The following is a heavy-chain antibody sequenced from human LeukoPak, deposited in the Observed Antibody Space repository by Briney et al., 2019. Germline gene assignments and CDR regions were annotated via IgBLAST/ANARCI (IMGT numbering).Heavy chain of an antibody. CDR1: GFTFGDYW. J-gene: IGHJ4*02. Sequence: PGGSLRLSCAASGFTFGDYWMHSVRQAPGKGLVWVSRIISDGSSASYADSVKGRFTISRDNSKNTLYLQMNSLRAEDTAVYYRAKDPYSVLEGWNDVYGWGQGTLVTVSS. D-gene: IGHD1-1*01. V-gene: IGHV3-74*01. CDR2: IISDGSSA. CDR3: AKDPYSVLEGWNDVYG.